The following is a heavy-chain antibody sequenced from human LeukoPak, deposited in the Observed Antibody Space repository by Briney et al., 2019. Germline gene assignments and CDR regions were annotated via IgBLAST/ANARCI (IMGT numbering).Heavy chain of an antibody. V-gene: IGHV4-4*02. CDR3: ARVRRTYSSSWYGESYYFDY. D-gene: IGHD6-13*01. CDR1: GGSISSSNW. Sequence: SSGTLSLTCAVSGGSISSSNWWSWVRQPPGKGLEWIGEIYHSGSTNYNPSLKSRVTISVDKSKNQFSLKLSSVTAADTAVYYCARVRRTYSSSWYGESYYFDYWGQGTLVTVSS. CDR2: IYHSGST. J-gene: IGHJ4*02.